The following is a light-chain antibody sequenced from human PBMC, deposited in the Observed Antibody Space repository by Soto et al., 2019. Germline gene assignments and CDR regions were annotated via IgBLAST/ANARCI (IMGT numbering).Light chain of an antibody. V-gene: IGKV3-20*01. CDR2: GAS. J-gene: IGKJ1*01. CDR3: QQYGSSTWT. Sequence: EIVLTQSPGTLSLSPGERATLSCRASQSVSSSYLAWYQQKPGQAPRLLIYGASSRATGIPDRFSGIESGKDFTLTISRLEPEDFAVYYCQQYGSSTWTFGQGTKVEIK. CDR1: QSVSSSY.